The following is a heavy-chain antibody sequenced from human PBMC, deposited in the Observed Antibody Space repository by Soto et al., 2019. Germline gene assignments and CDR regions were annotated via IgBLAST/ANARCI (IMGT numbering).Heavy chain of an antibody. Sequence: PGGSLRLSCAASGFTFSSYAMSWVRQAPGKGLEWVSAISGSGGSTYYADSVKGRFTISRDNSKNTLYLQMNSLRAEDTAVYYCAKFSEGLAGSQPYPDPFFDYWGQGTLVTVPS. J-gene: IGHJ4*02. CDR1: GFTFSSYA. D-gene: IGHD3-10*01. CDR2: ISGSGGST. V-gene: IGHV3-23*01. CDR3: AKFSEGLAGSQPYPDPFFDY.